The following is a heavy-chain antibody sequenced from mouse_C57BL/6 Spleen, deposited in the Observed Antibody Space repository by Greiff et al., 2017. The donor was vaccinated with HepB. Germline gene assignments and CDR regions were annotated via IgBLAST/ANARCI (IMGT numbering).Heavy chain of an antibody. CDR3: AREGLTGTHFDY. CDR1: GYTFTSYW. V-gene: IGHV1-64*01. Sequence: VKLMESGAELVKPGASVKLSCKASGYTFTSYWMHWVKQRPGQGLEWIGMIHPNSGSTNYNEKFKSKATLTVDKSSSTAYMQLSSLTSEDSAVYYCAREGLTGTHFDYWGQGTTLTVSS. D-gene: IGHD4-1*01. CDR2: IHPNSGST. J-gene: IGHJ2*01.